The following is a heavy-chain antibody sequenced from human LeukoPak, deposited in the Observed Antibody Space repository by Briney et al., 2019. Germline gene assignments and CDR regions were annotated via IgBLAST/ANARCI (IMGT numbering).Heavy chain of an antibody. CDR1: GFTVSSNY. V-gene: IGHV3-66*01. D-gene: IGHD6-13*01. J-gene: IGHJ1*01. CDR2: IYSGGST. CDR3: ARAGKKSYGSSWYSYEYFQH. Sequence: GGSLRLSCAASGFTVSSNYMSWVRQAPGKGLEWVSVIYSGGSTYYADSVKGRFTISRDNSKNTLYLQMNSLRAEDTAVYYCARAGKKSYGSSWYSYEYFQHWGQGTLVTVSS.